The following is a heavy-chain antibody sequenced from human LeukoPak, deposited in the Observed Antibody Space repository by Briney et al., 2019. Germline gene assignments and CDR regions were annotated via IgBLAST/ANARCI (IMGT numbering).Heavy chain of an antibody. V-gene: IGHV1-46*01. CDR1: GYTFTSYY. J-gene: IGHJ4*02. D-gene: IGHD4-23*01. CDR2: INPSGGST. CDR3: ARDNYGGLDY. Sequence: ASVKVSCKASGYTFTSYYMHWVRQAPGQGLEWMGIINPSGGSTSYAQKFQGRVTITRNTSISTAYMELSSLRSEDTAVYYCARDNYGGLDYWGQGTLVTVSS.